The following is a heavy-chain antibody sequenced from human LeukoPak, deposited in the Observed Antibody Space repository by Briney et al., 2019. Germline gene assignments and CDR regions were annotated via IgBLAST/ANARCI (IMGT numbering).Heavy chain of an antibody. Sequence: PGGSLRLSSAASGFTFSTYSMNWVRQAPGKGLEWVSSISRNSRYIYYADSMRGRFTISRDNAKNSLYLQVNSLKPEDTAVYCARVAEAAAFDSWGQGTLVTVSS. J-gene: IGHJ4*02. CDR2: ISRNSRYI. V-gene: IGHV3-21*06. CDR1: GFTFSTYS. D-gene: IGHD6-13*01. CDR3: ARVAEAAAFDS.